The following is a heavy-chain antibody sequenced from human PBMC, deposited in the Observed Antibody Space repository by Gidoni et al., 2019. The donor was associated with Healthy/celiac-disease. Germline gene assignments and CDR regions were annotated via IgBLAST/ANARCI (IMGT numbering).Heavy chain of an antibody. J-gene: IGHJ4*02. V-gene: IGHV1-69*09. Sequence: QVQLVQSGAEVKKPGSSVKVSCKAAGGPFSSYAIRWVRQAPGQGLEWMGRIIPILGIANYAQKFQGRVTITADKSTSTAYMELSSLRSEDTAVYYCARSMLGPRTGPDDYWGQGTLVTVSS. CDR1: GGPFSSYA. CDR3: ARSMLGPRTGPDDY. D-gene: IGHD7-27*01. CDR2: IIPILGIA.